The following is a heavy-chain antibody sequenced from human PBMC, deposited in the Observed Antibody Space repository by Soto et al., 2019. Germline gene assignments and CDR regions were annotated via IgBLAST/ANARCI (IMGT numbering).Heavy chain of an antibody. CDR1: GYTFNSYG. D-gene: IGHD3-22*01. V-gene: IGHV1-18*01. Sequence: ASVKVCCKASGYTFNSYGISWVRQENGQGLEWMGWISAYNGNTNYAQKLQGRVTMTTDTSTSTAYMELRSLRSDDTAVYYCARCGPYDSSGYGFRYWGQGTLVTVSS. J-gene: IGHJ4*02. CDR3: ARCGPYDSSGYGFRY. CDR2: ISAYNGNT.